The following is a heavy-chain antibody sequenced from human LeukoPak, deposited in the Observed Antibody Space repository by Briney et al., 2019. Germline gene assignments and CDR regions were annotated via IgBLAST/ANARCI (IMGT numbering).Heavy chain of an antibody. CDR3: ARGGTTNYYYYMDV. CDR1: GFTFSSYW. D-gene: IGHD1-1*01. CDR2: IKQDGSEK. Sequence: GGSLRLSCAASGFTFSSYWMSWVRQAPGKGLEWVANIKQDGSEKYYVDSVKGRFTISRDNAKNSLYLQMNSLRAEDTAVYYCARGGTTNYYYYMDVWGKGTTVTVSS. J-gene: IGHJ6*03. V-gene: IGHV3-7*01.